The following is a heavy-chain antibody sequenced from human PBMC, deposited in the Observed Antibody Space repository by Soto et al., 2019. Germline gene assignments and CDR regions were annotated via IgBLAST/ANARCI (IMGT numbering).Heavy chain of an antibody. J-gene: IGHJ5*02. CDR1: GYSISSGYH. CDR3: ARQDRVVAEGRWFDP. V-gene: IGHV4-38-2*02. D-gene: IGHD2-15*01. Sequence: PSETLSLTCTVSGYSISSGYHWAWIRRPPGKGLEWLGSVHYSGNTYYNPSLKSRLTISVDKSKNQLSLNLSSVTAADTAVYYCARQDRVVAEGRWFDPWGQGTLVTVSS. CDR2: VHYSGNT.